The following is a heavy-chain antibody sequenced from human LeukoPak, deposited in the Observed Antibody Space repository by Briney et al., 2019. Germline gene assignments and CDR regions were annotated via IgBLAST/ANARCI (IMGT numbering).Heavy chain of an antibody. CDR3: ARDLVPVFRDEITMVRGGTGY. J-gene: IGHJ4*02. CDR2: INPDGTTT. V-gene: IGHV3-74*01. CDR1: GFPFSSYW. D-gene: IGHD3-10*01. Sequence: GGSLRLSCAVSGFPFSSYWMHWVRQAPGKGLVWVSHINPDGTTTNYADSVKGRFTISRDNAENTLYLQMNSLRAEDTAVYYCARDLVPVFRDEITMVRGGTGYWGQGTLVTVSS.